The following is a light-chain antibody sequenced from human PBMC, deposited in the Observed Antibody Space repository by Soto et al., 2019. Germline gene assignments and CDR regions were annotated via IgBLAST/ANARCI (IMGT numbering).Light chain of an antibody. V-gene: IGKV3-11*01. CDR3: QQGNTWPWT. CDR2: AAS. Sequence: ESVLTHSPGTLSLSPGERATLSCRASQSVSSSYLAWYQQKLGQAPRLLIYAASDRATGIPGRFSGSGSGTDFTLIISSLEPEDFAFYYCQQGNTWPWTFGQGTKVDIK. J-gene: IGKJ1*01. CDR1: QSVSSSY.